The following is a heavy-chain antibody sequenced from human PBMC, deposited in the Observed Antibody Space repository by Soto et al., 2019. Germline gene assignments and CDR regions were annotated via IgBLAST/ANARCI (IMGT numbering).Heavy chain of an antibody. CDR1: GYTFTIYA. D-gene: IGHD6-6*01. V-gene: IGHV1-3*01. Sequence: ASVKVSCKASGYTFTIYAMHWVCQAPGQRLEWMGWINAGNGNTKYSQKFQGRVTITRDTSASTAYMELSSLRSEDTAVYYCARVADSSSFSWFDPWGQGTLVTVSS. CDR2: INAGNGNT. CDR3: ARVADSSSFSWFDP. J-gene: IGHJ5*02.